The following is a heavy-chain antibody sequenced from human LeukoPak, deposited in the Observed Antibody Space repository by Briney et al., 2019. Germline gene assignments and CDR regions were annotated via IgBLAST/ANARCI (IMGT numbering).Heavy chain of an antibody. CDR1: GYTFTSYG. Sequence: VASVKVSCKASGYTFTSYGISWVRQAPGQGLEWMGWISAYNGNTNYAQKLQGRVTMTTDTSTSTAYMELRSLRSDDTAVYYCASAVYYYDSSGPDAFDIWGQGTMVTVSS. CDR2: ISAYNGNT. CDR3: ASAVYYYDSSGPDAFDI. J-gene: IGHJ3*02. D-gene: IGHD3-22*01. V-gene: IGHV1-18*01.